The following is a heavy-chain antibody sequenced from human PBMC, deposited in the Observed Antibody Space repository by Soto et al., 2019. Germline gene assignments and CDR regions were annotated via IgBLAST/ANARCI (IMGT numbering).Heavy chain of an antibody. J-gene: IGHJ4*02. Sequence: SETLSLTCTVSGGSISSYYWGWIRQPPGKGLEWIGSIYYSGSTNYNPSLKSRVTISVDTSKNQFSLKLTSVTAADTAVYYCARDKITGLFDYWXQGTLVTVSS. CDR3: ARDKITGLFDY. V-gene: IGHV4-59*12. CDR1: GGSISSYY. D-gene: IGHD2-8*02. CDR2: IYYSGST.